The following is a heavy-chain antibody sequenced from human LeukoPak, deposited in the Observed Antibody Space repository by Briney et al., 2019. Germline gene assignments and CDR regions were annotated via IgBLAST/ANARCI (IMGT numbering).Heavy chain of an antibody. CDR3: ARGRGSSSWQYYFDY. J-gene: IGHJ4*02. V-gene: IGHV1-18*01. Sequence: ASVKVSYKASGYTFTSYGISWVRQAPGQGLEWMGWISAYNGNTNFAQKLQGRVTMTTDTSTSTAYMELRSLRSDDTAVYYCARGRGSSSWQYYFDYWGQGTLVTVSS. CDR1: GYTFTSYG. D-gene: IGHD6-13*01. CDR2: ISAYNGNT.